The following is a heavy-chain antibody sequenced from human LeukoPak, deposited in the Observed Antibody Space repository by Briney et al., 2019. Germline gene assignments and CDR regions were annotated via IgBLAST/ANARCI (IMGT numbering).Heavy chain of an antibody. D-gene: IGHD2-2*01. CDR3: ARPIVVVLAANLYYFDY. CDR1: GFTFSSYW. Sequence: GGSLRLSCAASGFTFSSYWMSWVRQGPGKGLEWVANIKQDGSEKYYVDSVKGRFTNSRDNAKNSLYLQMNSLRAEDTAVYYCARPIVVVLAANLYYFDYWGQGTLVTVSS. J-gene: IGHJ4*02. V-gene: IGHV3-7*01. CDR2: IKQDGSEK.